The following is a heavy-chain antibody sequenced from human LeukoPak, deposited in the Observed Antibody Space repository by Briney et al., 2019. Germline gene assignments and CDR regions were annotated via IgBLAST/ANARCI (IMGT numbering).Heavy chain of an antibody. CDR2: IYYSGST. CDR1: GGSISSGDYY. J-gene: IGHJ4*02. Sequence: KPSETLSLTCTVSGGSISSGDYYWSWIRQPPGKGLEWIGYIYYSGSTYYNPSFKSRVTISVDMSKNQFSLKLSSVTAADTAVYYCAREDYGDYLPVYWGQGTLVTVSS. V-gene: IGHV4-30-4*01. CDR3: AREDYGDYLPVY. D-gene: IGHD4-17*01.